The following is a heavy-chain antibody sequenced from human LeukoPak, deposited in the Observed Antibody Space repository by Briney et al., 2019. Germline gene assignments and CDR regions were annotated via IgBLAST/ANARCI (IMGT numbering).Heavy chain of an antibody. J-gene: IGHJ6*04. CDR3: AELGITMIGGV. Sequence: GGSLRLSCATSGFTFHNYDMHWVRQAPGKGLEWVGFIRSKAYGGTIEYAASVKGRFTISRDDSKSSAYLQMNSLRAEDTAVYYCAELGITMIGGVWGKGTTVTISS. V-gene: IGHV3-71*01. CDR2: IRSKAYGGTI. D-gene: IGHD3-10*02. CDR1: GFTFHNYD.